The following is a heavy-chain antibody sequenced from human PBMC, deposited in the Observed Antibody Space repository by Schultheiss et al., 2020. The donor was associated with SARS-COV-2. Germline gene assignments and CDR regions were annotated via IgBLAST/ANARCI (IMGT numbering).Heavy chain of an antibody. D-gene: IGHD3-22*01. CDR2: ISISSSYI. CDR3: AREDSSGSPLDY. CDR1: GFTFSSYS. Sequence: GGSLRLSCAASGFTFSSYSMNWVRQAPGKGLEWVSSISISSSYIYYADSVKGRFTISRDNAKNSLYLQMNSLRAEDTAVYYCAREDSSGSPLDYWGQGTLVTVSS. V-gene: IGHV3-21*01. J-gene: IGHJ4*02.